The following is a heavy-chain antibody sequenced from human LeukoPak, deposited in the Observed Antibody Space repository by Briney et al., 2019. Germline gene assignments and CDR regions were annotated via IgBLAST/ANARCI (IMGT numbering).Heavy chain of an antibody. Sequence: GGSLRLSCAASGFTFSSYSMNWVRQAPGKGLEWVSSISSSSSYIYHADSVKGRFTISRDNAKNSLYLQMNSLRAEDTAVYYCASTATAMVYFDYWGQGTLVTVSS. CDR1: GFTFSSYS. J-gene: IGHJ4*02. V-gene: IGHV3-21*01. CDR3: ASTATAMVYFDY. CDR2: ISSSSSYI. D-gene: IGHD5-18*01.